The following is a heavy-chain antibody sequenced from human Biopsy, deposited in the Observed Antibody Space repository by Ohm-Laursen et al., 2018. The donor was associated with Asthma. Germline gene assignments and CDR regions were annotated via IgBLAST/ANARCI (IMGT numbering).Heavy chain of an antibody. CDR2: ISVYNGNT. V-gene: IGHV1-18*01. CDR1: GYTFNSAG. D-gene: IGHD3-10*01. CDR3: ARAVDYSHYYGIDV. J-gene: IGHJ6*02. Sequence: GASVKVSCKASGYTFNSAGITWVRQAPGQGLEWMGWISVYNGNTKVAQKLQGRVTMITDTSTSTAYMELRSLRSDDTAVYFCARAVDYSHYYGIDVWGQGTTVTVSS.